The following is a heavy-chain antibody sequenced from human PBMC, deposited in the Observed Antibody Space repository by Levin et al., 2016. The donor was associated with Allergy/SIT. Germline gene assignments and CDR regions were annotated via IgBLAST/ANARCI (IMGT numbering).Heavy chain of an antibody. J-gene: IGHJ4*02. CDR2: INHSGST. CDR1: GGSFSGYY. Sequence: SETLSLTCAVYGGSFSGYYWSWIRQPPGKGLEWIGEINHSGSTNYNPSLKSRVTISVDTSKNQFSLKLSSVTAADTAVYYCARGHPYSGSFSPKYYFDYWGQGTLVTVSS. V-gene: IGHV4-34*01. CDR3: ARGHPYSGSFSPKYYFDY. D-gene: IGHD1-26*01.